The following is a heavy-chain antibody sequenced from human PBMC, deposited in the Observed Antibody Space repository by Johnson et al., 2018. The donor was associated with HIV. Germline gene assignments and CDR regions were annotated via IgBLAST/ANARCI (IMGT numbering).Heavy chain of an antibody. CDR1: GFTFSSYW. CDR3: AKDTDIVVVPARGDAFDI. J-gene: IGHJ3*02. V-gene: IGHV3-33*06. D-gene: IGHD2-2*01. CDR2: LWYDGSTK. Sequence: QVLLVESGGGLVQPGGSLRLSCAASGFTFSSYWMSWVRQAPGKGLEWVAVLWYDGSTKYYADSVKGRFTISRDNSKNTLYLQMNSLRAEDTAVYYCAKDTDIVVVPARGDAFDIWGQGTMVTVSS.